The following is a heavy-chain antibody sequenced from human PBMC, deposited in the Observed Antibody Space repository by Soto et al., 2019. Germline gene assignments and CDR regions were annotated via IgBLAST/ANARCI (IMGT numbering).Heavy chain of an antibody. J-gene: IGHJ6*02. CDR2: IYYSGST. V-gene: IGHV4-61*01. CDR3: ARDGRNYDFGSGYYSAYYYYGMDV. Sequence: SETLALTCTVSGGSVSSGSYYWSWIRQPPGKGLEWIGFIYYSGSTNYNPSLKSRVTISVDTSKSQFSLKLSSVTAADTAVYYCARDGRNYDFGSGYYSAYYYYGMDVWGQGTTVTVSS. D-gene: IGHD3-3*01. CDR1: GGSVSSGSYY.